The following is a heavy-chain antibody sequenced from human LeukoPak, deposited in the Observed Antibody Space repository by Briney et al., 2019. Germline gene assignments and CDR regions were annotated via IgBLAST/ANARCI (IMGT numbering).Heavy chain of an antibody. CDR1: GFTFSSYA. CDR2: ISGTGGFT. Sequence: PGGSLRLSCAASGFTFSSYAMSWVRQAPGKGLEYVSSISGTGGFTYYADSVKGRFTISRDNSRNTLYLQMNSLRAEDTAVYYCARRDTVTVDYWGQGTLVTVSS. CDR3: ARRDTVTVDY. D-gene: IGHD4-17*01. V-gene: IGHV3-23*01. J-gene: IGHJ4*02.